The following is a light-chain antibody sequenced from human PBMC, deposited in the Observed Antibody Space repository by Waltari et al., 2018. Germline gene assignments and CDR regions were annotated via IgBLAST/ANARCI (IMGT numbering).Light chain of an antibody. CDR3: SSYTASPPHVV. Sequence: QSALTQPASVSGSPGQSISISCTGISSDVGGVNFVSWYQQHPGKAPKLMIYDVFNRPSGVSTRFSGSKSDNAASLAISGLQAEDEAVYYCSSYTASPPHVVFGGGTKVTVL. CDR2: DVF. CDR1: SSDVGGVNF. J-gene: IGLJ2*01. V-gene: IGLV2-14*03.